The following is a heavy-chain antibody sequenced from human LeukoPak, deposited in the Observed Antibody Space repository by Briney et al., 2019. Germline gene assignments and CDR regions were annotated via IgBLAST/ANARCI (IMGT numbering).Heavy chain of an antibody. CDR1: GFMFSSNW. CDR2: IKEDGTET. CDR3: AKEGRSLQTY. J-gene: IGHJ4*02. D-gene: IGHD5-24*01. V-gene: IGHV3-7*03. Sequence: GGSLRLSCAASGFMFSSNWMSWVRLAPGKGLEWVANIKEDGTETYYVDSVKGRFTISRDNAKNSLYLQMNSLRVEDTAVYYCAKEGRSLQTYWGQGTLVTVFS.